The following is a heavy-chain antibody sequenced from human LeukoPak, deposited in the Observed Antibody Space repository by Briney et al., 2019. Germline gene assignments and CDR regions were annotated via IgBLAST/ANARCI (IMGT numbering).Heavy chain of an antibody. CDR2: VYHSGSV. V-gene: IGHV4-34*01. Sequence: PSETLSLTCALHRGSFSNYFWSWIRQTPERGLEWIGEVYHSGSVDSNPSLKSRVNISIDTSKNHFSLKLASVTPADTAVYYCARGGAVNAFDVWGRGTRATVSS. CDR3: ARGGAVNAFDV. J-gene: IGHJ3*01. CDR1: RGSFSNYF. D-gene: IGHD4-17*01.